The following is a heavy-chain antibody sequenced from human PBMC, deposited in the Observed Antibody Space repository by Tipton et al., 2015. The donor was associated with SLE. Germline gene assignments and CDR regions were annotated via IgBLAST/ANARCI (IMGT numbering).Heavy chain of an antibody. V-gene: IGHV4-59*11. Sequence: TLSLTCTVSGGSISSPYWCWIRQPPGKGLEWIGYIYYSGSTNYNPSLKSRVTISVDTSKNQFSLKLSSVTAADTAVYYCARVKEVVLGFDYWGQGTLVTVSS. CDR3: ARVKEVVLGFDY. CDR1: GGSISSPY. J-gene: IGHJ4*01. D-gene: IGHD2-15*01. CDR2: IYYSGST.